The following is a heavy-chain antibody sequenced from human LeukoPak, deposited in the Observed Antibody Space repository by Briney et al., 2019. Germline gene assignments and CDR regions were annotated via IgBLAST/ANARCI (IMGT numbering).Heavy chain of an antibody. D-gene: IGHD3-22*01. CDR3: ARKPGYYYDSSGYYLSDAFDI. CDR1: GGSISSSSYY. J-gene: IGHJ3*02. CDR2: IYYSGST. V-gene: IGHV4-39*01. Sequence: PSETLSLTCTVSGGSISSSSYYWGWIRQPPGKGLEWIGSIYYSGSTYYNPSLKSRVTISVDTSKNQFSLKLSSVTAADAAVYYCARKPGYYYDSSGYYLSDAFDIWGQGTMVTVSS.